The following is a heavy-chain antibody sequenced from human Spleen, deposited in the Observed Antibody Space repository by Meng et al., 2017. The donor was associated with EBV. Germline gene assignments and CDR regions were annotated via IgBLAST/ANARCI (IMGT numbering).Heavy chain of an antibody. CDR2: VYFSGST. CDR3: ARGGYGTNYFDP. D-gene: IGHD4/OR15-4a*01. J-gene: IGHJ5*02. V-gene: IGHV4-61*01. CDR1: GAAISTGSYY. Sequence: QVQLQESGPGLVQPSEPLSLTCTVSGAAISTGSYYWTWIRQTPGKGLEWLGYVYFSGSTNYNPSLKSRVTMSIDTSKNQFSLNLRSATAADAAVYFCARGGYGTNYFDPWGQGTLVTVSS.